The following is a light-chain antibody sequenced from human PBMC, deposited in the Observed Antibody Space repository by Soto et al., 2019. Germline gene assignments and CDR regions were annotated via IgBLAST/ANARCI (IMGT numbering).Light chain of an antibody. J-gene: IGKJ1*01. CDR3: QQYGTLPWT. CDR2: GVS. Sequence: EIVLTQSPGTLSLSPGERATLSCRASPSVSKTYLAWYQQKPGQAPRLLMFGVSSRATGIPDRFIGSGSGTDFTLTISRLEPGDFAVYYCQQYGTLPWTFGQGTKVEIK. V-gene: IGKV3-20*01. CDR1: PSVSKTY.